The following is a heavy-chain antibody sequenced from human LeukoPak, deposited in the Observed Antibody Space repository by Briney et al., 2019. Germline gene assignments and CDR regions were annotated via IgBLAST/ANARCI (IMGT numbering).Heavy chain of an antibody. CDR1: GYTFTGYF. CDR2: INPNTGGT. J-gene: IGHJ6*03. D-gene: IGHD2-2*01. V-gene: IGHV1-2*02. Sequence: ASVKVSCKAPGYTFTGYFMHWVRQAPGQGLEWMGWINPNTGGTNFAQKFQGRVTMTRDTSITTAYMEVSSLRSDDTAVYYCARGGSPIYYYYMDVWGKGTTVTISS. CDR3: ARGGSPIYYYYMDV.